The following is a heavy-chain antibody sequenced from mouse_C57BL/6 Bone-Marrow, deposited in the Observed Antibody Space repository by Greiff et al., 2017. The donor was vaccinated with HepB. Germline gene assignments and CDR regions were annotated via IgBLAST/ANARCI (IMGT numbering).Heavy chain of an antibody. Sequence: EVQRVESGGDLVKPGGSLKLSCAASGFTFSSYGMSWVRQTPDKRLEWVATISSGGSYTYYPDSVKGRFTISRDNAKNTLYLQMSSLKSEDTAVYYCARHRPPPYYYGSEDWYFDGWGTGTTVTVSS. D-gene: IGHD1-1*01. CDR2: ISSGGSYT. J-gene: IGHJ1*03. CDR1: GFTFSSYG. CDR3: ARHRPPPYYYGSEDWYFDG. V-gene: IGHV5-6*01.